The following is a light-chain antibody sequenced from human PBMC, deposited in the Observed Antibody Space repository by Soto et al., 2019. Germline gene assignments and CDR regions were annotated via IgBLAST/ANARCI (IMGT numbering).Light chain of an antibody. CDR1: QNINTY. V-gene: IGKV1-6*01. CDR2: AAS. Sequence: IQMTQSPYSLSAAVGDRVTIACRASQNINTYLNWYQQRPGKAPKLLIYAASGLQSGVPSRFSGSGSGTDFTLTISSLQPEDFATYYCLQDFNYPWTFGQGTKVEI. CDR3: LQDFNYPWT. J-gene: IGKJ1*01.